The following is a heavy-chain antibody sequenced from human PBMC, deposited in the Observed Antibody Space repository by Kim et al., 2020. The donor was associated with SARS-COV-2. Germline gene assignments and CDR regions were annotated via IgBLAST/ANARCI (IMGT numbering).Heavy chain of an antibody. CDR3: ARITATAPFGVDV. J-gene: IGHJ6*02. Sequence: YYVDSEKGRYTTARDNAKNSLYLQMNSLRAEDTAVYYCARITATAPFGVDVWGQGTTVTVSS. V-gene: IGHV3-21*01. D-gene: IGHD6-13*01.